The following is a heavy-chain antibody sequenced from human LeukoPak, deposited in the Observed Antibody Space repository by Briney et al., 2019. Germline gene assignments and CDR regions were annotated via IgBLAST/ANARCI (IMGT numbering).Heavy chain of an antibody. CDR3: ARVLGTTTMEF. D-gene: IGHD1-1*01. V-gene: IGHV3-48*01. Sequence: PGGSLRLSCAASGFTFSSYSMNWVRQAPGKGVEWVSYISGSSGTIYYADSVKGRFTVSRDNAKNSLYLQMNSLRAEDTAVYYSARVLGTTTMEFWGQGTLVTVSS. J-gene: IGHJ4*02. CDR1: GFTFSSYS. CDR2: ISGSSGTI.